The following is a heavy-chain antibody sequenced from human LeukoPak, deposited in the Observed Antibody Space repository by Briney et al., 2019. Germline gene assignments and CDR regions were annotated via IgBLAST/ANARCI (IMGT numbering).Heavy chain of an antibody. D-gene: IGHD2-2*02. CDR1: GGSISSGGYY. CDR2: IYYSGNT. V-gene: IGHV4-39*01. Sequence: SETLSLTCTVSGGSISSGGYYWGWIRQPPGKGPEWIGSIYYSGNTYYNPSLKSRVTISVDTSKNQFSLKLSSVTAADTAVYYCARLPPEGGVGVVVPAAIARSPDAFDIWGQGTMVTVSS. CDR3: ARLPPEGGVGVVVPAAIARSPDAFDI. J-gene: IGHJ3*02.